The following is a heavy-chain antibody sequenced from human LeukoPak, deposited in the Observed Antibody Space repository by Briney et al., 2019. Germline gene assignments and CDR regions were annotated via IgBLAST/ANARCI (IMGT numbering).Heavy chain of an antibody. D-gene: IGHD3-10*01. CDR1: GGTFSSYA. J-gene: IGHJ5*02. CDR3: ARGSRGITIVRGVIEDWFDP. CDR2: IIPIFGTA. V-gene: IGHV1-69*05. Sequence: ASVKVSCKASGGTFSSYAISWVRQAPGQGLEWMGGIIPIFGTANYAQKFQGRVTMTRDTSTSTVYMELSSLRSEDTAVYYCARGSRGITIVRGVIEDWFDPWGQGTLVTVSS.